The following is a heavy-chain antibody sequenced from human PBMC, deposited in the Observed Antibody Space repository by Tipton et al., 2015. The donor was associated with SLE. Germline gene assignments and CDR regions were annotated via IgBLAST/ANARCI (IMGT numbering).Heavy chain of an antibody. J-gene: IGHJ4*02. CDR1: GGSVSSANYY. CDR2: IFYSGST. Sequence: TLSLTCTVSGGSVSSANYYWSWIRQPPGKGLEWIGYIFYSGSTSYNPSLESRVTMSIDTSNNHFSLDLRSVTAADTAIYYCARAAGNFRDYFDNWGQGILVTVSS. V-gene: IGHV4-61*03. CDR3: ARAAGNFRDYFDN. D-gene: IGHD1-7*01.